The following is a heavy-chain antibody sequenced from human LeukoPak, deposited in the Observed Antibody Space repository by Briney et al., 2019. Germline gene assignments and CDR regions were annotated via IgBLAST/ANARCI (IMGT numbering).Heavy chain of an antibody. J-gene: IGHJ5*02. CDR3: ARGNELFDP. V-gene: IGHV4-59*01. CDR1: GGSISSFY. D-gene: IGHD1-1*01. CDR2: IYYSGST. Sequence: SETLSLTCSVSGGSISSFYWSWIRQPPGKGLEYIGYIYYSGSTNFHPSLKSRVTISVDTSKNQFSLKLSSVTAADTAVYYCARGNELFDPWGQGTLVTVSS.